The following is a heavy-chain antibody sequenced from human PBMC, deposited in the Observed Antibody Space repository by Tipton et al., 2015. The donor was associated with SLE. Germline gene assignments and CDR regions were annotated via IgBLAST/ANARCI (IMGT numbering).Heavy chain of an antibody. D-gene: IGHD6-6*01. J-gene: IGHJ4*02. CDR1: GGSFSGYY. V-gene: IGHV4-34*01. CDR2: INHSGST. CDR3: ARGRGSSSSGHY. Sequence: TLSLTCAVYGGSFSGYYCGWIRQPPGKGLEWIGEINHSGSTNYNPSLKSRVTISVDTSKNQFSLKLSSVTAADTAVYYCARGRGSSSSGHYWGQGTLITVSS.